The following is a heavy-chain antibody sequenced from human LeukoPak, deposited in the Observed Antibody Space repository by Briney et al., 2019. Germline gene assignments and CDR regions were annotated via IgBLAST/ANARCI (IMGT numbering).Heavy chain of an antibody. V-gene: IGHV3-15*01. CDR1: GLTLSNAW. CDR3: TTLWQI. J-gene: IGHJ4*02. Sequence: NPGGSLRLSCAASGLTLSNAWMSWVRQAPGKGLEWVARIKSETDGGTTDYTAPVKGRFTISRDDSKNMLYLQMNSLEAEDTAVYFCTTLWQIWGQGTLVTVSS. CDR2: IKSETDGGTT.